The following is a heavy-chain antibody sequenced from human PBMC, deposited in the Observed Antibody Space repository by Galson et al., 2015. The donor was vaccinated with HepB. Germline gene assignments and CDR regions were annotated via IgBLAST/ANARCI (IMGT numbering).Heavy chain of an antibody. CDR1: GFTFGAYD. D-gene: IGHD3-10*01. CDR2: ISSNGYMI. V-gene: IGHV3-48*03. CDR3: VRDDALWSWYFGS. J-gene: IGHJ4*02. Sequence: SLRLSCAASGFTFGAYDMNWVRQAPGKGLEWISYISSNGYMIYYAESVKGRFTVSRDNARDSLYLQMNSLRVEDTAVYYCVRDDALWSWYFGSWGQGILVTVSS.